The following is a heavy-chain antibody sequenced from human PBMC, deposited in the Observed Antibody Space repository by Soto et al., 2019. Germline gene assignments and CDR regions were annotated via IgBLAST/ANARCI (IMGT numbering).Heavy chain of an antibody. V-gene: IGHV3-23*01. Sequence: AQLLESGGDWAQPGGSLRLSCAASGFTFSSHGMSWVRQAPGKGLEWIAGLSRGGGTTYYADSVKGRFTISRDNSKNTLDLIMNSLKVEDTALYYCAKDGQYRTDGFDVWGQGTMVTV. CDR3: AKDGQYRTDGFDV. CDR1: GFTFSSHG. D-gene: IGHD6-6*01. J-gene: IGHJ3*01. CDR2: LSRGGGTT.